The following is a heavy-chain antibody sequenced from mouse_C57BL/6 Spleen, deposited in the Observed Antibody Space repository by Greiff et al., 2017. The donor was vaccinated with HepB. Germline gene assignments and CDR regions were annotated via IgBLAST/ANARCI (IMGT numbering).Heavy chain of an antibody. CDR2: INYDGSST. CDR3: ARDRPLDY. V-gene: IGHV5-16*01. D-gene: IGHD6-1*01. CDR1: GFTFSDYY. J-gene: IGHJ2*01. Sequence: EVKLMESEGGLVQPGSSMKLSCTASGFTFSDYYMAWVRQVPEKGLEWVANINYDGSSTYYLDSLKSRFIISRDNAKNILYLQISSLKSEDTATYYCARDRPLDYWGQGTTLTVSS.